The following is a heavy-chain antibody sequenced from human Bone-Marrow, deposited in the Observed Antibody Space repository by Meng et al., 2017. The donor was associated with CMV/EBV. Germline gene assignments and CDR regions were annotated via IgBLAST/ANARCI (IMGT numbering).Heavy chain of an antibody. V-gene: IGHV3-48*04. CDR3: AREALTYYDFWSGYYNYYYYGMDV. J-gene: IGHJ6*02. D-gene: IGHD3-3*01. CDR1: GFTFSSYS. CDR2: ISSSSSTI. Sequence: GVLKISCAASGFTFSSYSMNWVRQAPGKGLEWVSYISSSSSTIYYADSVKGRFTISRDNAKNSLYRQMNSLRAEDTAVYYCAREALTYYDFWSGYYNYYYYGMDVWGQGTTVTVSS.